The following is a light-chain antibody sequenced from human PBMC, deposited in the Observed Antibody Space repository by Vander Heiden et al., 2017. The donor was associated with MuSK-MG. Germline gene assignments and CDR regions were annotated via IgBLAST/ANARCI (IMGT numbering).Light chain of an antibody. CDR1: SPNIGAGYD. CDR3: QSYDSSRSAHVV. CDR2: VNN. Sequence: QSVLTPPPSVSGAPGQRVTISCTGSSPNIGAGYDVHWYQQLPGTAPNHLIFVNNNRPSGAPDRFSASKSGTSTSMAITGLQAEEEADYYCQSYDSSRSAHVVFGGGTKLTVL. J-gene: IGLJ2*01. V-gene: IGLV1-40*01.